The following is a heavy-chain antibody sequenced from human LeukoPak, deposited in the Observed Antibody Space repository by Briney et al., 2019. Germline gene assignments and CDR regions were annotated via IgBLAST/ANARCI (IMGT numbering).Heavy chain of an antibody. CDR2: INPNSGGT. Sequence: GASVKVSCKASRYTFTGYYMHWVRQAPGQGLEWMGWINPNSGGTNYAQKFQGRVTMTRDTSISTAYMELSRLRSDDTAVYYCARDNWDILTGYYRFRSDNWFDPWGQGTLVTVSS. J-gene: IGHJ5*02. D-gene: IGHD3-9*01. V-gene: IGHV1-2*02. CDR1: RYTFTGYY. CDR3: ARDNWDILTGYYRFRSDNWFDP.